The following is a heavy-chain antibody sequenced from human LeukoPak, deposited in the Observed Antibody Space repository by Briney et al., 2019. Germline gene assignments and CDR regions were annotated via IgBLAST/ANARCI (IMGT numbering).Heavy chain of an antibody. CDR2: IIPIFGTA. CDR1: GGTFSSYA. V-gene: IGHV1-69*13. CDR3: ARDSLDYYASGKPGLDP. J-gene: IGHJ5*02. D-gene: IGHD3-10*01. Sequence: SVKVSCKASGGTFSSYAISWVRQAPGQGLEWMGWIIPIFGTANYAQKFQGRVTITADESTSTAYMELSSLRSEDTAVYYCARDSLDYYASGKPGLDPWGQGTLVTVSS.